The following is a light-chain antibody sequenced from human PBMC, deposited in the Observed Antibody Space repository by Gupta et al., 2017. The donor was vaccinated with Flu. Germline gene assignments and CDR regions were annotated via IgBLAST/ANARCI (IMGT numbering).Light chain of an antibody. Sequence: DIQMTQSPSSLSASVGDRVTITCRASQSISSDLNWYQQKPWKAPKLLIYAASSLQSGVPSRFSGSGSGTDFTLTISSLQPEDFATYYCQQSYSTPITSGQGTRLEIK. J-gene: IGKJ5*01. CDR3: QQSYSTPIT. CDR1: QSISSD. V-gene: IGKV1-39*01. CDR2: AAS.